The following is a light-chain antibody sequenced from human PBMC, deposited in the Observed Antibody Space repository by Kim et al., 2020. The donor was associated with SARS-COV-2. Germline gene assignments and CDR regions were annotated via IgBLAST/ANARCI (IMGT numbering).Light chain of an antibody. CDR3: LQHNTYPFT. CDR2: GSS. Sequence: GDIITSPCRASQDIRNDLGWYQQNPGRAPKRLIYGSSSLQSGVPSRFSGSGSGTEFTLTINRLQPKDFATYFCLQHNTYPFTFRQGTRLEIK. CDR1: QDIRND. V-gene: IGKV1-17*01. J-gene: IGKJ5*01.